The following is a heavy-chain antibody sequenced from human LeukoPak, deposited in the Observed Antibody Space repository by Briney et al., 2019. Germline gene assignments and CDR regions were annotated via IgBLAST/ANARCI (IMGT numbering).Heavy chain of an antibody. CDR1: GGSFNGYY. V-gene: IGHV4-34*01. CDR2: SDHTGGT. J-gene: IGHJ5*02. D-gene: IGHD5-12*01. Sequence: SETLSLTCAVYGGSFNGYYWSWIRQTPGKGLEWIGESDHTGGTKYNPSLKSRVTMSADSSKNQFSLKLSSVTAADTAVYYCAKNGQSGFSFDPWGQGTLVTVSS. CDR3: AKNGQSGFSFDP.